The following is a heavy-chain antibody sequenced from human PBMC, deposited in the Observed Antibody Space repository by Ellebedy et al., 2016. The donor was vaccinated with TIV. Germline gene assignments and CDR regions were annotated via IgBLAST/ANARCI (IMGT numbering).Heavy chain of an antibody. D-gene: IGHD1-26*01. Sequence: ASVKVSCKASGGTLNNYPISWVRQAPGQGLEWMGGIIPIFGTPNYAQKFQGRLTITADESTSTVYMELSSLRSEDSAMYYCARMYSGSYVDYNGMEVWGQGTTVTVSS. CDR1: GGTLNNYP. CDR2: IIPIFGTP. V-gene: IGHV1-69*13. J-gene: IGHJ6*02. CDR3: ARMYSGSYVDYNGMEV.